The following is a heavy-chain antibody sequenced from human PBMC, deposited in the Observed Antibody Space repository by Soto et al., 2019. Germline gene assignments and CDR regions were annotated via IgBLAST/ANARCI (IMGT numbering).Heavy chain of an antibody. V-gene: IGHV3-30*18. CDR3: AKAPPQRWLPREEYYFDY. Sequence: QVQLVESGGGVVQPGRSLRLSCAASGFTFSSYGMHWVRQAPGKGLEWVAVISYDGSNKYYADSVKGRFTISRDNSKHTLYLQMNSLRAEDTAVYYCAKAPPQRWLPREEYYFDYWGQGTLVTVSS. D-gene: IGHD6-19*01. J-gene: IGHJ4*02. CDR1: GFTFSSYG. CDR2: ISYDGSNK.